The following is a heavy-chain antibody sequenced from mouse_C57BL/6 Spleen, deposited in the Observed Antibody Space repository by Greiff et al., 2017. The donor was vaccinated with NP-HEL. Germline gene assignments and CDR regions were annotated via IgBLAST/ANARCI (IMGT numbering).Heavy chain of an antibody. CDR3: ASGSGYVGFAY. V-gene: IGHV1-82*01. CDR1: GYAFSSSW. J-gene: IGHJ3*01. D-gene: IGHD3-2*02. Sequence: QVQLQQSGPELVKPGASVKISCKASGYAFSSSWMNWVKQRPGKGLEWIGRIYPGDGDTNYNGKFKGKATLTADKSSSTAYMQLSSLTSEDSAVYFCASGSGYVGFAYWGQGTLVTVSA. CDR2: IYPGDGDT.